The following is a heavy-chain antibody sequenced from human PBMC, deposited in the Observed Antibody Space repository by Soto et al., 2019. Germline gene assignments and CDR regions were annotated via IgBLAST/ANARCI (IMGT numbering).Heavy chain of an antibody. D-gene: IGHD3-22*01. Sequence: QVQLVESGGGVVQPGRSLRLSCAASGFTFSSYAMHWVRQAPGKGLEWVAVISYDGSNKYYADSVKGRFTISRDNSKITLYLQMNRLRAEDTAVYYCARGDYYDSSEVGRWGQGTLVTVSS. V-gene: IGHV3-30-3*01. CDR1: GFTFSSYA. CDR3: ARGDYYDSSEVGR. CDR2: ISYDGSNK. J-gene: IGHJ4*02.